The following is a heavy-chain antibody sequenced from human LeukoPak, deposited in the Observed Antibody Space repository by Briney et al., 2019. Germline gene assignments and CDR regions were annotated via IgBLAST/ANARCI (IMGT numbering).Heavy chain of an antibody. CDR3: TTGYSSSWYGEFDY. CDR2: IRSKVYGGTT. CDR1: GFTFGDYA. V-gene: IGHV3-49*04. Sequence: PGRSLRLSCTASGFTFGDYAMSWVRQAPGKGLEWVGSIRSKVYGGTTEYAASVKGRFTISRDDSKSIAYLQMNSLKTEDTAVYYCTTGYSSSWYGEFDYWGQGTLVTVSS. D-gene: IGHD6-13*01. J-gene: IGHJ4*02.